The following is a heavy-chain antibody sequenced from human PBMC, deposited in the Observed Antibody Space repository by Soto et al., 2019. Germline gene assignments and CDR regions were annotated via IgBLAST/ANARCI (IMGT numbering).Heavy chain of an antibody. J-gene: IGHJ6*02. CDR2: INPNSGGT. V-gene: IGHV1-2*02. CDR3: ASTSPSSTSPFQSYYYGMDV. Sequence: ASVKVSCKASGYTFTGHYMHWVRQAPGQGLEWMGWINPNSGGTNYAQKFQGRVTMTRDTSISTAYMELSRLRSDDTAVYYCASTSPSSTSPFQSYYYGMDVWGQGTTVTVSS. D-gene: IGHD2-2*01. CDR1: GYTFTGHY.